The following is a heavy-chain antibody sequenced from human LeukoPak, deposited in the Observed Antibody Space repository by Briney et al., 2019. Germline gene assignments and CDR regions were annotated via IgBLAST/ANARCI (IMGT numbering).Heavy chain of an antibody. CDR2: INTNTGNP. V-gene: IGHV7-4-1*02. D-gene: IGHD3-3*01. CDR1: GYTFTSYA. Sequence: ASVKVSCKASGYTFTSYAMNWVRQAPGQGLEWMGWINTNTGNPTYAQGFTGRFVFSLDTSVSTAYLQISSLKAEDTAVYYCARERAIWEWYYYYGMDVWGQGATVTVSS. J-gene: IGHJ6*02. CDR3: ARERAIWEWYYYYGMDV.